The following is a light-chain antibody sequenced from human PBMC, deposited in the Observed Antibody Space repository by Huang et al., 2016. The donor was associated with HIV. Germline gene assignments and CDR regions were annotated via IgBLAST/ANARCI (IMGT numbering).Light chain of an antibody. V-gene: IGKV3-20*01. J-gene: IGKJ2*01. CDR1: QSISSSF. Sequence: EIVLTQSPGTQSLSPGERATLSCRASQSISSSFLAWYQQTPGPAPRLLIYGASNRATGIPDRFSGSGSGTDFTLTISRLEAEDFAVYYCHQYGTAPRTFGQGTKLEIK. CDR3: HQYGTAPRT. CDR2: GAS.